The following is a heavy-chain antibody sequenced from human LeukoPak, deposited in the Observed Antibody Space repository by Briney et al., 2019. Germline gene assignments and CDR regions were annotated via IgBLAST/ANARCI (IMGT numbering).Heavy chain of an antibody. Sequence: PSETLSLTCTVSGDSISGYYWSWIRQPPGKGLEWIGYIYYSGSTNYNPSLKSRVTISVDTSKNQFSLKLSSVTAADTAVYYCARVIAAAGTEWFDPWGQGTLVTVSS. D-gene: IGHD6-13*01. CDR3: ARVIAAAGTEWFDP. CDR2: IYYSGST. V-gene: IGHV4-59*01. CDR1: GDSISGYY. J-gene: IGHJ5*02.